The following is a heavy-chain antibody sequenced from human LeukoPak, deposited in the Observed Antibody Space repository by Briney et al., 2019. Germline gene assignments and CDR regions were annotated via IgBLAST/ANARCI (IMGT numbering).Heavy chain of an antibody. V-gene: IGHV5-10-1*01. CDR3: ARPSYSSSWYAFDI. D-gene: IGHD6-13*01. CDR1: GYRFTSYW. CDR2: IELSDAYR. J-gene: IGHJ3*02. Sequence: GESLKASCKGSGYRFTSYWITWVRQMPGKGLEWMGRIELSDAYRHQSPPFQAHLHLSAHKHISIASLRWSSLKASHTAMYYCARPSYSSSWYAFDIWGEGTMVTVSS.